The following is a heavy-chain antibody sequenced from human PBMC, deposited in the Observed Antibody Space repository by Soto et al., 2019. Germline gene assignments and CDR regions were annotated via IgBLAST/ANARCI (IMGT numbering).Heavy chain of an antibody. D-gene: IGHD2-15*01. CDR3: ARGSNHCSGGSCYSDWFDP. CDR2: KNPNTGKT. J-gene: IGHJ5*02. Sequence: QVQLVQSGAEVKKPGASVRVSCKASGYTFTSSDVYWVRQATGQGLEMMGWKNPNTGKTGYAQKIQGRVTMTRNTAISTAYMELSSLRSEDTAVYYCARGSNHCSGGSCYSDWFDPWGKGTPVTVSS. CDR1: GYTFTSSD. V-gene: IGHV1-8*01.